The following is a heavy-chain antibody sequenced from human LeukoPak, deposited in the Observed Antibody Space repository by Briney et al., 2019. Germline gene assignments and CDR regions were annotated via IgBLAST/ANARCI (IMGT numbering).Heavy chain of an antibody. CDR1: GGSFSGYY. J-gene: IGHJ4*02. Sequence: PSETLSLTCAVYGGSFSGYYWSWIRQPPGKGLEWIGEINHSGSTNYNPSLKSRVTISVDTSKNQFSLKLSSVTAADTAVYYCARVPSHYYDSSGYSSSYFDYWGQGTLVTVSS. D-gene: IGHD3-22*01. V-gene: IGHV4-34*01. CDR3: ARVPSHYYDSSGYSSSYFDY. CDR2: INHSGST.